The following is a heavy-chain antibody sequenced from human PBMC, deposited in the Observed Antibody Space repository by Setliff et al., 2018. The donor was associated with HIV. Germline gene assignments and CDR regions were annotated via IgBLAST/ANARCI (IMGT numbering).Heavy chain of an antibody. D-gene: IGHD3-3*01. CDR1: GGSFSGYY. J-gene: IGHJ4*02. CDR3: ARDVMEYFGNYFDY. Sequence: SETLSLTCAVYGGSFSGYYWSWIRQPPGKGLEWIGEIIHSGTTNYNPSLMSRVTISVDTSKNQFSLKLTSVTAADTALYYCARDVMEYFGNYFDYLGQGALVTVSS. V-gene: IGHV4-34*12. CDR2: IIHSGTT.